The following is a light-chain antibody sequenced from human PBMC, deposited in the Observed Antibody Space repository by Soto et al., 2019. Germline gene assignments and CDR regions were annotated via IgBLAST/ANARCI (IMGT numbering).Light chain of an antibody. J-gene: IGKJ4*01. CDR3: QWRSDWPPRLT. Sequence: EVVLTQSPATLSLSPGERATLSCRASESIGNYLAWYQQKLGQAPKLLIYDASHRAIGIPGRFSGDGSGTDSTLTISSLEPEAFAVYYCQWRSDWPPRLTFGGGTKVEIK. CDR2: DAS. V-gene: IGKV3-11*01. CDR1: ESIGNY.